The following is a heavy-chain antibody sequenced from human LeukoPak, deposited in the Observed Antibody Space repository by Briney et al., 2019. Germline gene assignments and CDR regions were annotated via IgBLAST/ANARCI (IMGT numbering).Heavy chain of an antibody. D-gene: IGHD2-8*01. CDR2: MNQDGSEK. CDR3: ASGVYSFDY. J-gene: IGHJ4*02. V-gene: IGHV3-7*01. CDR1: GFTLSRYW. Sequence: GGSLRLSXAASGFTLSRYWMSWVRHAPGKGREGGANMNQDGSEKYYVDSVKGRFTIARDNAKNSLYLQMNSLRADDTAVYFCASGVYSFDYWGQGTLVTVSS.